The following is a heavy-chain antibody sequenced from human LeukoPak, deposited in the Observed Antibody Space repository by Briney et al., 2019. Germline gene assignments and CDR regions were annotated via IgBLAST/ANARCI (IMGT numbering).Heavy chain of an antibody. J-gene: IGHJ6*03. Sequence: PGRSLRLSCAAAGFTFDDYAMHWVRQAPGKGLEWVSTINWNSGRVEYADSVKGRFTISRDNAKNSLYLQMNSLRDEDTALYYCAKDGQRRAVSVVTYMDVWGKGTTVTVSS. CDR2: INWNSGRV. CDR3: AKDGQRRAVSVVTYMDV. D-gene: IGHD6-19*01. V-gene: IGHV3-9*01. CDR1: GFTFDDYA.